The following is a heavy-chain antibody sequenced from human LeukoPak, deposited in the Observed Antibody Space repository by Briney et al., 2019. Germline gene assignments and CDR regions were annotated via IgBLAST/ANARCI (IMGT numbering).Heavy chain of an antibody. J-gene: IGHJ6*03. CDR2: MYYSGIT. D-gene: IGHD3-10*01. Sequence: SETLSLTCTVSGGSISTSSFYWGWIRQPPGKGLEWIGSMYYSGITYRNPSLKSRVTISVDTSKNQFSLRLSSVTAADTAVYYCARHQEAMVRGVLYYMDVWGKGTTVTISS. CDR3: ARHQEAMVRGVLYYMDV. CDR1: GGSISTSSFY. V-gene: IGHV4-39*01.